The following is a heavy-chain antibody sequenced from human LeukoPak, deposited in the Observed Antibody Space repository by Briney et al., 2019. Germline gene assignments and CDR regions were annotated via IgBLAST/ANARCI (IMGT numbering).Heavy chain of an antibody. CDR2: IMQAGREK. CDR1: GFTFSSYW. V-gene: IGHV3-7*01. J-gene: IGHJ3*01. Sequence: GGSLRLSCAASGFTFSSYWMSWVRQAPGKGLEWVANIMQAGREKYYVDSVKGRFTISRDNAKNSLYLQMNSLRAEDTAVYNCARDYVSPYAFDLWGQGTMVTVSS. D-gene: IGHD3-10*02. CDR3: ARDYVSPYAFDL.